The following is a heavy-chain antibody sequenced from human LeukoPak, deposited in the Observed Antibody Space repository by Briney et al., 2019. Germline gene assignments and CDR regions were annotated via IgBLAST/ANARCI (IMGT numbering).Heavy chain of an antibody. CDR3: ARAEPTMVRGADY. V-gene: IGHV1-2*02. J-gene: IGHJ4*02. CDR1: GHTFTGYY. D-gene: IGHD3-10*01. CDR2: IHPNSGVT. Sequence: ASMKVSCKASGHTFTGYYMHWVRQAPGHRLEWMGWIHPNSGVTNYAQKCQGRVTMTRETSISTAYMELSRLRSDETAGYYCARAEPTMVRGADYWGQGTLVTVSS.